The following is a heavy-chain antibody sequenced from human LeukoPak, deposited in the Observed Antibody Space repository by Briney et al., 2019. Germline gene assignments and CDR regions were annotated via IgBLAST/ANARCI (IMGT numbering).Heavy chain of an antibody. J-gene: IGHJ4*02. V-gene: IGHV3-48*01. Sequence: GGSLRLSCAASGFTFGNYSMNWVRQAPGKGLEWVSYITSSGRTIYYADSVKGRFTISRDNAKNSLYLQMNSLRAEDTALYYCATGLSDYWGQGTLVTVSS. CDR2: ITSSGRTI. CDR1: GFTFGNYS. CDR3: ATGLSDY.